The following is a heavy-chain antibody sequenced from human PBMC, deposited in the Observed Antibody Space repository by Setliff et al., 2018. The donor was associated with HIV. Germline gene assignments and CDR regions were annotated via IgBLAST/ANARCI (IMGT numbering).Heavy chain of an antibody. D-gene: IGHD2-8*01. CDR2: ISSSISYI. CDR3: ASATLGFCTNGVCSSLDY. V-gene: IGHV3-21*01. Sequence: PGRPLRLSFPASGFTFSSYSMNWVRQAPGKGLEWVSSISSSISYIYYTDSVKGRFTISRDNAKNSLYLQMNSLRAEDAAVYYCASATLGFCTNGVCSSLDYWGQGTLVTVSS. J-gene: IGHJ4*02. CDR1: GFTFSSYS.